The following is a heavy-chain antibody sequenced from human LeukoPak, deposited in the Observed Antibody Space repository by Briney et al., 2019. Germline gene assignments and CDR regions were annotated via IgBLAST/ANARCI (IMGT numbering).Heavy chain of an antibody. CDR3: ARSPGVGTVDY. V-gene: IGHV3-7*01. J-gene: IGHJ4*02. CDR2: INQDGGAE. Sequence: GGSLRLSCAASGFSFSIHWMSWVRQAPGQGLEWVANINQDGGAEYYVDSVQGRFTISRDNAKNSLFLQMNSLRAEDTAVYYCARSPGVGTVDYWGQGTVVTVSS. D-gene: IGHD3-3*01. CDR1: GFSFSIHW.